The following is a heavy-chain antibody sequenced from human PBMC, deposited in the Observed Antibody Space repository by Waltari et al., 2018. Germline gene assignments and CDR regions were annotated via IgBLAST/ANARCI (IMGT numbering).Heavy chain of an antibody. D-gene: IGHD1-26*01. V-gene: IGHV1-24*01. J-gene: IGHJ3*02. CDR1: GYTLTELS. Sequence: QVQLVQSGAEVKKPGASVKVSCKVSGYTLTELSMHWVRQAPGKGLEWMGGCAPREWETIYEQKFQGRGTMTEDTSTDTAYMDLSSLRSEDTAVYYCATDNYSGSYLDAFDIWGQGTMVTVSS. CDR2: CAPREWET. CDR3: ATDNYSGSYLDAFDI.